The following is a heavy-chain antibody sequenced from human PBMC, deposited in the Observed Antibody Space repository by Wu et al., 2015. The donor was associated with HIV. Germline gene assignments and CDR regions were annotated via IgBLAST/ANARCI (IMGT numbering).Heavy chain of an antibody. CDR1: GYTFTNNY. D-gene: IGHD3-10*01. V-gene: IGHV1-2*02. CDR3: ARGDYGSGSNLDY. CDR2: INPNSGGT. Sequence: QVQLVQSGAEVKTPGASVKISCETFGYTFTNNYIHWMRQAPGQGLEWMGWINPNSGGTNYAQKFQGRVTMTRDTSISTAYMELSRLRSDDTAVYYCARGDYGSGSNLDYWGQGTLVTVSS. J-gene: IGHJ4*02.